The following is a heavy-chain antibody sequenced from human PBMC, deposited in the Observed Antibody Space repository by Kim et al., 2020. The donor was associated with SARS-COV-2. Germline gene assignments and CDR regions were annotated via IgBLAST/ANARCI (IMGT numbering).Heavy chain of an antibody. J-gene: IGHJ6*03. V-gene: IGHV7-4-1*02. Sequence: ASVKVSCKASGYTFTSYAMNWVRHAPGQGLEWMGWINTNTGNPTYAQGFTGRFVFSLVTSVSTAYLHIRSLKSENTAVYYCATDGPDCSSTSCYSYDYYMDVWGKDSTV. CDR3: ATDGPDCSSTSCYSYDYYMDV. D-gene: IGHD2-2*01. CDR2: INTNTGNP. CDR1: GYTFTSYA.